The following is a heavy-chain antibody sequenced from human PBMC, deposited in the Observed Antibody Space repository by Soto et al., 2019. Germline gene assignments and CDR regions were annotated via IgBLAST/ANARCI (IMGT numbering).Heavy chain of an antibody. V-gene: IGHV3-11*01. CDR3: VRGHTYALY. CDR2: ISNSGGVI. D-gene: IGHD2-2*01. J-gene: IGHJ4*02. Sequence: QVQLVESGGGLVKPGGSLRLSCTASGFTFGDYYMRWIRQAPGKGLECVSYISNSGGVIHYADSVKGRFTISRDNAKNSLYLQMNSLRAEDTAVYYCVRGHTYALYWGQGTLVTVSS. CDR1: GFTFGDYY.